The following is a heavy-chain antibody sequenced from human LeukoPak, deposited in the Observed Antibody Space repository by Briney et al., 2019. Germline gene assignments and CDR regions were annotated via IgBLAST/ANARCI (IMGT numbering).Heavy chain of an antibody. CDR2: INHSGST. Sequence: SETLSLTCAVYGGSFSGYYWSWIRQPPGKGLEWIGEINHSGSTNYNPSLKSRVTISVDTSKNQFSLKLSSVSAEDTAVYYCARVLMYYDILTGYSYFDYWGQGTLVTVSS. CDR3: ARVLMYYDILTGYSYFDY. CDR1: GGSFSGYY. D-gene: IGHD3-9*01. V-gene: IGHV4-34*01. J-gene: IGHJ4*02.